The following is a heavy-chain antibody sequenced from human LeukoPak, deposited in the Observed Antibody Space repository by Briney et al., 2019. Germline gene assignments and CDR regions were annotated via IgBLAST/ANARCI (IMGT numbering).Heavy chain of an antibody. CDR2: INSDGSST. D-gene: IGHD3-3*01. CDR3: ARVTTIFGVLKYYYYMDV. Sequence: GGSLRLSCAASGFTFSGYWMHWVRQAPGKGLVWVSRINSDGSSTNYADSVKGRFTISRDNAKNTLFLQMNSLRAEDTAVYYCARVTTIFGVLKYYYYMDVWGKGTTVTVSS. CDR1: GFTFSGYW. J-gene: IGHJ6*03. V-gene: IGHV3-74*01.